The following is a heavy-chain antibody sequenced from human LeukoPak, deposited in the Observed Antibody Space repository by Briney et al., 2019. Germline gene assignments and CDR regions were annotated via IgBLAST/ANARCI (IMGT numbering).Heavy chain of an antibody. CDR2: ISSSSSYI. CDR1: GLTFSSYN. J-gene: IGHJ3*02. V-gene: IGHV3-21*01. Sequence: GGSLRLSCAASGLTFSSYNMNWVRQAPGKGLEWVSSISSSSSYIYYADSVKGRFTISRDNAKNSLYLQMNSLRAEDTAVYYCAREGLAYCGGDCYSDAFDIWGQGTMVTVSS. D-gene: IGHD2-21*02. CDR3: AREGLAYCGGDCYSDAFDI.